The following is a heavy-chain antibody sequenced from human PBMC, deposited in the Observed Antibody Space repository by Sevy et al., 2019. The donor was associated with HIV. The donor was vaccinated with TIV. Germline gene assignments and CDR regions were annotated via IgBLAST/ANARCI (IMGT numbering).Heavy chain of an antibody. V-gene: IGHV4-38-2*01. CDR2: IYHCGST. Sequence: SETLSLTCAVSNYSISRGYNWGWIRQPPGKGLEGFGNIYHCGSTYQDQSLKSRVTISLDTSKNQISLSLRYVTAADTAVYYCARSSAGGRLDYYGMDVWGQGTTVTVSS. D-gene: IGHD2-15*01. CDR3: ARSSAGGRLDYYGMDV. J-gene: IGHJ6*02. CDR1: NYSISRGYN.